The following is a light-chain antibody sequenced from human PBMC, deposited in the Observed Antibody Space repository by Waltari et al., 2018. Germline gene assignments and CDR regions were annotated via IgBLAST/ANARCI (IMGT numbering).Light chain of an antibody. CDR1: QSVDSRH. CDR3: QQYHTPLT. V-gene: IGKV3-20*01. J-gene: IGKJ1*01. Sequence: EIVLTQSPGPLSLSPGERATLSCRASQSVDSRHLAWYQQKPGQAPRLLIYDTSSRATGIPDRFSGSGSGADFTLTISRLEPEDFAVYFCQQYHTPLTFGQGTKVEIK. CDR2: DTS.